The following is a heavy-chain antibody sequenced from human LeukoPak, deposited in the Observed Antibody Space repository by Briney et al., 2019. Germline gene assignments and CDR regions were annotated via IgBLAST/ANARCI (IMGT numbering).Heavy chain of an antibody. V-gene: IGHV1-69*01. J-gene: IGHJ4*02. CDR3: ARDLAGAAAGIIPLFDY. D-gene: IGHD6-13*01. Sequence: GSSVKVPCKASGGTFSSYAISWVRQAPGQGLEWMGGIIPIFGTANYAQKFQGRVTITADESTSTAYMELSSLRSEDTAVYYCARDLAGAAAGIIPLFDYWGQGTLVTVSS. CDR2: IIPIFGTA. CDR1: GGTFSSYA.